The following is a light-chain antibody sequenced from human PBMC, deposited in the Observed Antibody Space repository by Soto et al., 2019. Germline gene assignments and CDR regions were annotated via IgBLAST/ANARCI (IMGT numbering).Light chain of an antibody. CDR3: HQYGSSLGT. V-gene: IGKV3-20*01. CDR1: QSVTGTN. Sequence: IVLTQSPVTLSLSPGEGATLSCRASQSVTGTNLAWYQQRAGQAPRLLIYDAVRRATGIPDRFSGSGSGTDFTLTISRLEPEDFAVYYCHQYGSSLGTFGQATKVEV. CDR2: DAV. J-gene: IGKJ2*01.